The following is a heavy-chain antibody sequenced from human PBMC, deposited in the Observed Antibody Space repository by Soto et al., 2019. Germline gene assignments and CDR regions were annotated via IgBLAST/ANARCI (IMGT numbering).Heavy chain of an antibody. J-gene: IGHJ6*02. CDR2: ISYDGSNK. CDR1: GFTFSSYG. Sequence: QVQLVESGGGVVQPGRSLRLSCAASGFTFSSYGMHWVRQAPGKGLEWVAVISYDGSNKYYADSVKGRFTISRDNSKNTLYLQMNSLRAEDTAVYYCETPARLTGTDYYGMDVWGQGTTVTVSS. D-gene: IGHD1-1*01. CDR3: ETPARLTGTDYYGMDV. V-gene: IGHV3-30*03.